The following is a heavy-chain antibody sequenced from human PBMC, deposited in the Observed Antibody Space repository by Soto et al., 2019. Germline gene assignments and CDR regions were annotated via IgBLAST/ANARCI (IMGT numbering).Heavy chain of an antibody. V-gene: IGHV1-8*01. CDR3: ARMASFGSLNWFDP. Sequence: ASVKVSCKASGYTFTNNDVTWVRQATGQGLEWMEWMNPGSGDTGYAQKFRGRVTMTRNISIATAYMELSSLRSEDTAIYYCARMASFGSLNWFDPWGQGTLVTVSS. CDR1: GYTFTNND. J-gene: IGHJ5*02. D-gene: IGHD5-18*01. CDR2: MNPGSGDT.